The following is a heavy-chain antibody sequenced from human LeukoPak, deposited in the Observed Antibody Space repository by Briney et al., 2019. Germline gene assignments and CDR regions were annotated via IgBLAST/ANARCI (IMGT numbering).Heavy chain of an antibody. V-gene: IGHV3-48*02. CDR3: ARRYSSVYWAMDV. CDR1: GFAFNTYI. CDR2: ITSSSTI. Sequence: GGSLRLSCAASGFAFNTYIMNWVRQAPGKGLEWVSSITSSSTIYYSDSVKGRFTISRDTAKNSLYLQMNSLRHDDTAVYYCARRYSSVYWAMDVWGQGTTVTVSS. J-gene: IGHJ6*02. D-gene: IGHD2-21*01.